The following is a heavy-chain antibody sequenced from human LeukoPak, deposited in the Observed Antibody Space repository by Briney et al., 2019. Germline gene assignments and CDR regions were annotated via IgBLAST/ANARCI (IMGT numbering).Heavy chain of an antibody. CDR3: ARDTGIFGSGSPYLDY. D-gene: IGHD3-10*01. Sequence: PGGSLRLSCAASGFTFSSSAMSWVRQAPGKGLEWVSAISNNGGYTYYADSVQGRFTTSRDNSKSTLCLQMNSLRAEDTAVYYCARDTGIFGSGSPYLDYWGQGTLVTVSS. CDR2: ISNNGGYT. J-gene: IGHJ4*02. CDR1: GFTFSSSA. V-gene: IGHV3-23*01.